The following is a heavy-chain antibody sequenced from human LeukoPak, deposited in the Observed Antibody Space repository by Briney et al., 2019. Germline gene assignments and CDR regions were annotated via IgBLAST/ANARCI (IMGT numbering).Heavy chain of an antibody. J-gene: IGHJ4*02. CDR3: ATVPPTVGATTTYSDY. CDR2: FDPEDGET. Sequence: VASVKVSCKVSGYTLTELSMHWVRQAPGKGLEWMGGFDPEDGETIYAQKFQGRVTMTEDTSTDTAYMELSSLRSEDTAVYYCATVPPTVGATTTYSDYWGQGTLVTVSS. D-gene: IGHD1-26*01. V-gene: IGHV1-24*01. CDR1: GYTLTELS.